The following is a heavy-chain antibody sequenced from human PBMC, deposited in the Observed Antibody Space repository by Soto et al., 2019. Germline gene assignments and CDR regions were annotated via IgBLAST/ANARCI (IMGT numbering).Heavy chain of an antibody. J-gene: IGHJ6*02. CDR1: GGTSSSYA. V-gene: IGHV1-69*13. CDR2: IIPIFGTA. D-gene: IGHD2-15*01. CDR3: ARGQDIVVVVAATGYYYGMDV. Sequence: GASVKVSCKASGGTSSSYAISWVRQAPGQGLEWMGGIIPIFGTANYAQKFQGRVTITADESTSTAYMELSSLRSEDTAVYYCARGQDIVVVVAATGYYYGMDVWGQGTTVTVSS.